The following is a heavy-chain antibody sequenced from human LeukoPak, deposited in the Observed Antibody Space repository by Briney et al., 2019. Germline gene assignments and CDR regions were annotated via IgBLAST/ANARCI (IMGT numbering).Heavy chain of an antibody. CDR2: IIPIFGTA. V-gene: IGHV1-69*06. J-gene: IGHJ3*02. CDR3: ARGPDYDSSEAFDI. CDR1: GGTFSSYA. D-gene: IGHD3-22*01. Sequence: SVKVSCKASGGTFSSYAISWVRQAPGQGLEWMGGIIPIFGTANYAQKFQGRVTITADKSTSTAYMELSSLRSEDTAVYYCARGPDYDSSEAFDIWGQGTMVTVSS.